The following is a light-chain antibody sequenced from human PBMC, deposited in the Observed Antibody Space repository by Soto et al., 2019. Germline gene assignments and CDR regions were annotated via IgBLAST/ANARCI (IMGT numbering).Light chain of an antibody. CDR3: QQHNSSPAT. V-gene: IGKV1-5*03. CDR1: QSISTW. CDR2: MAS. Sequence: DIPMTQSPSTLSASVGDRVTITCRASQSISTWLAWYQQKPGKAPKLLIYMASTLESGVPSRFSGSASGTEFTLTISSLQPDDFATYYCQQHNSSPATFGQGTKVEIK. J-gene: IGKJ1*01.